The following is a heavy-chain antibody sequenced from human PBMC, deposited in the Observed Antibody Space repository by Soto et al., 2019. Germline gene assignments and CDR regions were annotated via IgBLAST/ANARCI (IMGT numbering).Heavy chain of an antibody. CDR1: GGSIRRGGHY. CDR3: ASGAFSGYYYELGWYFDR. CDR2: IYYSGRT. J-gene: IGHJ2*01. D-gene: IGHD3-22*01. Sequence: SETLSLTCTVSGGSIRRGGHYWTWIRQLPGQGLEWIGYIYYSGRTYYSPSLQSRLTISVDTSQNQFSLRLTSVTAADTAVYCCASGAFSGYYYELGWYFDRWGRGSLVTVSS. V-gene: IGHV4-31*03.